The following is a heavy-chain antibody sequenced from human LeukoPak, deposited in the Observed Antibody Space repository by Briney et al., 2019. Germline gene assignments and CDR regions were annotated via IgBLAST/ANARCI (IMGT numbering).Heavy chain of an antibody. D-gene: IGHD2-2*01. CDR3: ARDGRKYCSNTSCHRPWFDP. Sequence: ASVKVSCKASGGTFSSYAISWVRQAPGQGLEWMGRIIPILGIANYAQKFQGRVTITADKSTSTAYMELSSLRSEDTAVYYCARDGRKYCSNTSCHRPWFDPWGQGTLVTVSS. CDR2: IIPILGIA. J-gene: IGHJ5*02. V-gene: IGHV1-69*04. CDR1: GGTFSSYA.